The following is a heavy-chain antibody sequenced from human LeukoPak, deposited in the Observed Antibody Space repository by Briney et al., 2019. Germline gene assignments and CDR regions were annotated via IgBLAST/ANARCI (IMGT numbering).Heavy chain of an antibody. CDR2: ISNDGSNK. CDR3: AKDGQGLTYYFDY. CDR1: GFTFSSYG. J-gene: IGHJ4*02. D-gene: IGHD3-9*01. Sequence: GGSLRLSCAASGFTFSSYGMHWVRQAPGKGLEWVAVISNDGSNKYYADSVKGRFTISRDNSKNTLYLQMNSLRAEDTAVYYCAKDGQGLTYYFDYWGQGTLVTVSS. V-gene: IGHV3-30*18.